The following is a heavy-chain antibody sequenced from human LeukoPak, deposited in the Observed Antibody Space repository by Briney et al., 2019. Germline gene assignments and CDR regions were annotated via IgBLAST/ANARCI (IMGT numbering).Heavy chain of an antibody. V-gene: IGHV3-23*01. Sequence: QPGGSLRLSCAASGFTFSSYAMSWVRQAPGKGLEWVSAISGSGGSTNYADSVKGRFTISRDNAKNSLYLQMNSLRAEDTALYYCAKDISPGIAAAGAFDYWGQGTLVTVSS. D-gene: IGHD6-13*01. CDR3: AKDISPGIAAAGAFDY. J-gene: IGHJ4*02. CDR2: ISGSGGST. CDR1: GFTFSSYA.